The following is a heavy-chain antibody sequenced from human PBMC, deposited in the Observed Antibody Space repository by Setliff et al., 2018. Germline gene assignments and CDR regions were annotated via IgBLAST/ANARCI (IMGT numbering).Heavy chain of an antibody. Sequence: SETLSLTCTVSGGSTSSGGYHWSWIRQHPGKGLEWIGYIYYSGSTYYNPSLESRVTISVDTSKNQFSLKLSSVTAADTAVYYCARQVSHYDFWSGYYGYYYYYMDVWGKGTTVTVSS. CDR3: ARQVSHYDFWSGYYGYYYYYMDV. V-gene: IGHV4-31*03. CDR1: GGSTSSGGYH. CDR2: IYYSGST. D-gene: IGHD3-3*01. J-gene: IGHJ6*03.